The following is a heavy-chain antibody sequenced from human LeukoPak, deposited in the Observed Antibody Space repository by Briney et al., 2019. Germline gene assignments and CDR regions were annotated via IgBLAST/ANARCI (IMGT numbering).Heavy chain of an antibody. D-gene: IGHD3-16*01. CDR1: RFTFSSYA. CDR2: ISYDGNNK. CDR3: VKSEGVFGRQYHFDY. J-gene: IGHJ4*02. V-gene: IGHV3-30-3*02. Sequence: GGSLRLSCAASRFTFSSYAMHWVRQAPGKGLEWVAVISYDGNNKYYADSVKGRFTISRDNSKNTLYLQMNSLGDEDTAVYYCVKSEGVFGRQYHFDYWGQGTLVTVSS.